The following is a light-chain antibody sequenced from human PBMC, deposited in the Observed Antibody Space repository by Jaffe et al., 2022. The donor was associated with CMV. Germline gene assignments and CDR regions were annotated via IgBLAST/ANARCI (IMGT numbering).Light chain of an antibody. V-gene: IGKV3-20*01. Sequence: EIVLTQSPGTLSLSPGERATLSCRASQTINSNYLAWYQHKPGQAPRLLIYGASTRATGIPDRFSGSGSGTDFTLTISRLEPEDFALYYCQHFDSSPYNFGQGTKLEI. J-gene: IGKJ2*01. CDR2: GAS. CDR3: QHFDSSPYN. CDR1: QTINSNY.